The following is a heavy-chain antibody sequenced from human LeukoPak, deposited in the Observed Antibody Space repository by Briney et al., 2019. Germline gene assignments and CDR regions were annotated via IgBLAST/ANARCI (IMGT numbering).Heavy chain of an antibody. CDR1: GFTFSSYG. J-gene: IGHJ4*02. CDR2: ISYDGSNK. CDR3: AKSLVSTGTYYSSFDY. Sequence: GGSLRLSCAASGFTFSSYGMHWVRQAPGKGLEWVAVISYDGSNKYYADSVKGRFTISRDNSKNTLYLQMNSLRAEDTAVYYCAKSLVSTGTYYSSFDYWGQGTLVTVSS. V-gene: IGHV3-33*05. D-gene: IGHD2-15*01.